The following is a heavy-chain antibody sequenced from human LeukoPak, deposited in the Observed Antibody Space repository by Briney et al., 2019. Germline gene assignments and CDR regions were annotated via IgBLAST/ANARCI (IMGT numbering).Heavy chain of an antibody. CDR1: GLTFSDFY. V-gene: IGHV3-11*01. J-gene: IGHJ4*02. CDR2: ISSSGSSI. D-gene: IGHD5-24*01. CDR3: VRVKGGWLGEKTYDY. Sequence: GGSLRLSCAASGLTFSDFYMSWIRQTPRKGLEWLAYISSSGSSIDYADSVKGRFTVSRDNGKNSLFLQMNSLRAEDTAIYYCVRVKGGWLGEKTYDYLGQGTLVTVSP.